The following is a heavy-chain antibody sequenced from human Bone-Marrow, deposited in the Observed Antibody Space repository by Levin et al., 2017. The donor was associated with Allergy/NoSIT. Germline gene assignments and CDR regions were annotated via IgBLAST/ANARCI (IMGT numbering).Heavy chain of an antibody. CDR1: GFTFSSYG. CDR2: ISFDGNNK. J-gene: IGHJ6*02. CDR3: AKGGGEHYDFWSDDYETDV. D-gene: IGHD3-3*01. V-gene: IGHV3-30*18. Sequence: GGSLRLSCAASGFTFSSYGMNWVRQAPGKGLEWVAVISFDGNNKNYADSVKGRFTISRDNSKNTLHLQMNSLRAEDTAVYFCAKGGGEHYDFWSDDYETDVWGQGTTVTVSS.